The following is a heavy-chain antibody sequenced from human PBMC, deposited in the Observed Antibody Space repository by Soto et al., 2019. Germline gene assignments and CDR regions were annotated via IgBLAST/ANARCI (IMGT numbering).Heavy chain of an antibody. V-gene: IGHV3-23*01. J-gene: IGHJ2*01. CDR3: AKKRGSWSYTNWNFDV. Sequence: EVQVLESGGGLVQPGGSLRLSCAASGFTFSNYAMSWVRQAPGKGLEWVSTIHGGGDYTHYTYSVKGRFTISRDNSRNTMFLKMKSVSAEDTAVYYSAKKRGSWSYTNWNFDVWGRGTLVTVSS. CDR1: GFTFSNYA. CDR2: IHGGGDYT. D-gene: IGHD1-26*01.